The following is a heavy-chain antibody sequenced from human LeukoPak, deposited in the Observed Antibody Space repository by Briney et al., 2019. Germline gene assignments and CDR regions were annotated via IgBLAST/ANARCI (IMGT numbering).Heavy chain of an antibody. Sequence: GGSLRLSCAASGFTFSNYEMNWVRQAPGKGLEWVANIKQDGSEKYYGDSVKGRFTISRDNAKNSLSLQMNSLRAEDTAVYYCARPLMYYYGSETYFWFDPWGQGTLVTVSS. CDR1: GFTFSNYE. CDR2: IKQDGSEK. D-gene: IGHD3-10*01. J-gene: IGHJ5*02. V-gene: IGHV3-7*01. CDR3: ARPLMYYYGSETYFWFDP.